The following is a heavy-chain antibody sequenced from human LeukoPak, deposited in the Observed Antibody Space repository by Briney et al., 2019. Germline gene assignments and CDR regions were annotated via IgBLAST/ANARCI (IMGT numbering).Heavy chain of an antibody. CDR1: GGSISSGDYY. CDR2: IYYSGST. J-gene: IGHJ4*02. D-gene: IGHD3-10*01. V-gene: IGHV4-30-4*08. Sequence: SETLSLTCTVSGGSISSGDYYWSWIRQPPGKGLEWIGYIYYSGSTYYNPSLKSRVTISVDTSKNQFSLKLSSVTAADTAVYYCAREVSGSDYGYWGQGTLVTVSS. CDR3: AREVSGSDYGY.